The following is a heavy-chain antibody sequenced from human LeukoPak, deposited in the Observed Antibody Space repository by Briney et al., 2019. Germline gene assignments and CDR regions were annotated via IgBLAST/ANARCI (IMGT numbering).Heavy chain of an antibody. CDR3: AKDYYFDFSNSYFDY. J-gene: IGHJ4*02. CDR1: GFTFDDYA. D-gene: IGHD3-9*01. CDR2: ISGDGGST. Sequence: PGGSLRLSCAASGFTFDDYAMHWVRQPPGKGLEWVSLISGDGGSTSYADSVKGRFTISRDNSKTSLYLQMNSLRAEDTALYYCAKDYYFDFSNSYFDYWGQGTLVTVSS. V-gene: IGHV3-43*02.